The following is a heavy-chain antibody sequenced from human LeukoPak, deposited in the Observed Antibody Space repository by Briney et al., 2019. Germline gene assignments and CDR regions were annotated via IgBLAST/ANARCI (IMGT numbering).Heavy chain of an antibody. J-gene: IGHJ4*02. CDR3: AGVQLWFGLDY. V-gene: IGHV3-66*01. D-gene: IGHD5-18*01. CDR2: IYSGGST. Sequence: PGGSLRLSCAASGFTFNNYGMHWVRQAPGKGLEWVSVIYSGGSTYYADSVKGRFTISRDNSKNTLYLQMNSLRAEDTAVYYCAGVQLWFGLDYWGQGTLVTVSS. CDR1: GFTFNNYG.